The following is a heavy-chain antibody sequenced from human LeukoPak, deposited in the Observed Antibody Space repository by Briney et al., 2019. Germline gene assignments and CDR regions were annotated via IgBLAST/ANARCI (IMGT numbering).Heavy chain of an antibody. CDR1: GLTFSSYA. D-gene: IGHD4-17*01. Sequence: GGSLRLSCAASGLTFSSYAMSWVRQAPGKGLEWVSSISASGGSTYYADSVKGRFTISRDNSKKTLYLQMNGLRAEDTAVYYRALHYGDYVNWFDPWGQGTQVTVSS. J-gene: IGHJ5*02. CDR2: ISASGGST. CDR3: ALHYGDYVNWFDP. V-gene: IGHV3-23*01.